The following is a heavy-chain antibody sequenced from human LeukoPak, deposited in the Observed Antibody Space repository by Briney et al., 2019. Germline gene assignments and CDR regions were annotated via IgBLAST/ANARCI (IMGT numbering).Heavy chain of an antibody. Sequence: GGSLRLSCAASGFTFSSYSMNWVRQAPGKGLEWISCISSSSSYIYYADSVKGRFTISRDNAKNSLYLQMSSLRAEDTAVYYCARAHNWKYGSFDFWGQGTLVTVSS. CDR3: ARAHNWKYGSFDF. CDR1: GFTFSSYS. D-gene: IGHD1-7*01. CDR2: ISSSSSYI. V-gene: IGHV3-21*01. J-gene: IGHJ4*02.